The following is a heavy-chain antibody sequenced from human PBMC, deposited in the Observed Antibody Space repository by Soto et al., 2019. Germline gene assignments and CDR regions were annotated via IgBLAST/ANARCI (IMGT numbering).Heavy chain of an antibody. CDR1: GFTFSSYA. CDR3: ARVGVTARYYYGMDV. D-gene: IGHD2-21*02. CDR2: ISYDGSNK. V-gene: IGHV3-30-3*01. J-gene: IGHJ6*02. Sequence: QVQLVESGGGVVQPGRSLRLYCAASGFTFSSYAMHWVRQAPGKGLEWVAVISYDGSNKYYADSVKGRFTISRDNSKNTLYLQMNSLRAEDTAVYYCARVGVTARYYYGMDVWGQGTTVTVSS.